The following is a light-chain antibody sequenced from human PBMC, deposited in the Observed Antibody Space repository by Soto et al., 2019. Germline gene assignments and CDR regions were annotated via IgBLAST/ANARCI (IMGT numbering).Light chain of an antibody. CDR3: SSYTRSSLYV. CDR2: EVS. V-gene: IGLV2-14*01. CDR1: SSDVGGYNY. Sequence: QSVLTQPASVSGSPGQSITISCTGTSSDVGGYNYVSWYQQHPGKAPKLMIYEVSNRPSGVSNRFSGSKSGNTASLTISGLQAEDEADYYCSSYTRSSLYVFGNGTKLTV. J-gene: IGLJ1*01.